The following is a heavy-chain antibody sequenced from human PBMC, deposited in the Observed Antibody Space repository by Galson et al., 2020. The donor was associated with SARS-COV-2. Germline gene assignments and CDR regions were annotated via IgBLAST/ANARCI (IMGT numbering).Heavy chain of an antibody. V-gene: IGHV4-31*03. CDR3: ARGALCSGGSCYLYAFDI. CDR2: IYYSGST. D-gene: IGHD2-15*01. Sequence: SETLSLTCTVSGGSISSGGYYWSWIRQHPGKGLEWIGYIYYSGSTYYNPSLKSRVTISVDTSKNQFSLKLSSVTAADTAVYYCARGALCSGGSCYLYAFDIWGQGTMVTVSS. CDR1: GGSISSGGYY. J-gene: IGHJ3*02.